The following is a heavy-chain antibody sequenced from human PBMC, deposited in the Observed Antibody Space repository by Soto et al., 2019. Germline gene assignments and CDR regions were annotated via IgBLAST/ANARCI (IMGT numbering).Heavy chain of an antibody. V-gene: IGHV1-8*01. CDR2: MNPNSGDT. CDR1: GYTFTSYD. CDR3: ARGLKMLRVFGLKTYYYYYMDV. D-gene: IGHD3-10*01. J-gene: IGHJ6*03. Sequence: VHLVQSGAEVKKPGASVKVSCKASGYTFTSYDINWVRQVAGQGLEWRGWMNPNSGDTAYAQEFQGRVTMSRHTSISIAYMELSSLRPADTAVYYCARGLKMLRVFGLKTYYYYYMDVWGKGTTVTLSS.